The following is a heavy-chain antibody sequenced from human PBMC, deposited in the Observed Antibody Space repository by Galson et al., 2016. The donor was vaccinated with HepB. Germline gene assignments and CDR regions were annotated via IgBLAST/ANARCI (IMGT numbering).Heavy chain of an antibody. CDR1: GFNFDEYG. CDR3: SGERLRFLEWLGSDGMDV. Sequence: SLRLSCAASGFNFDEYGMHWVRQAPGKGLEWVAVISYDGSNKYYADSVKGRFTISRDNSKNTLYLQMNSLRAEDTAVYYCSGERLRFLEWLGSDGMDVWGQGTTVTVSS. CDR2: ISYDGSNK. D-gene: IGHD3-3*01. V-gene: IGHV3-30*03. J-gene: IGHJ6*02.